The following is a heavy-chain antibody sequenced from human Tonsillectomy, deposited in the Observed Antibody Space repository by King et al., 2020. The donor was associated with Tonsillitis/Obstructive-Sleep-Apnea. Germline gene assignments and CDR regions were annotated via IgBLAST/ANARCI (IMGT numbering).Heavy chain of an antibody. D-gene: IGHD2-2*01. CDR1: GFTFSSYA. CDR3: AKDLGCSSTSCYRFDY. CDR2: ISGSGGST. V-gene: IGHV3-23*04. Sequence: VQLVESGGGLVQPGGSLRLSCAASGFTFSSYAMSWVRQAPGKGLEWVSAISGSGGSTYYADSVKGRFTISRDNSKNTLYLQMNSLRAEDTAVYYCAKDLGCSSTSCYRFDYWGQGTLVTVSS. J-gene: IGHJ4*02.